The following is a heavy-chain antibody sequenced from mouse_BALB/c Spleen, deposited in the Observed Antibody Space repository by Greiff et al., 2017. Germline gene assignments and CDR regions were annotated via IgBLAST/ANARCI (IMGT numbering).Heavy chain of an antibody. V-gene: IGHV14-3*02. CDR1: GFNIKDTY. CDR3: ARDYYGSSSYAMDY. CDR2: IDPANGNT. D-gene: IGHD1-1*01. Sequence: VQLKESGAELVKPGASVKLSCTASGFNIKDTYMHWVQQRPEQGLEWIGRIDPANGNTKYDPKFQGKATITADTSSNTAYLQLSSLTSEDTAVYYCARDYYGSSSYAMDYWGQGTSVTVSA. J-gene: IGHJ4*01.